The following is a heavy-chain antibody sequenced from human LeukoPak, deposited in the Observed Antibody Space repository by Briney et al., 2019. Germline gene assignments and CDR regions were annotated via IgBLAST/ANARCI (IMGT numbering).Heavy chain of an antibody. CDR3: TTFPPDSGSYASTYYYYYGMDV. CDR2: ISASGGST. V-gene: IGHV3-23*01. Sequence: GGSLRLSCAASGFTFSSYAMSWVRQAPGKGLEWVSAISASGGSTHYADSVKGRFTISRDNSKNTLHLQMNSLKTEDTAVYYCTTFPPDSGSYASTYYYYYGMDVWGQGTTVTVSS. CDR1: GFTFSSYA. J-gene: IGHJ6*02. D-gene: IGHD3-10*01.